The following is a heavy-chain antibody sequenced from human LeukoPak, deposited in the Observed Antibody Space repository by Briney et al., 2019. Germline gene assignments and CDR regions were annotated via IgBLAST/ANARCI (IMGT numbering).Heavy chain of an antibody. J-gene: IGHJ4*02. CDR3: ASAVAGRFDY. Sequence: GGSLRFSCAASGFTFSSYAMSWVRQAPGKGLGWVSAISGSGGSTYYADSVKGRFTISRDNSKNTLYLQMNSLRAEDTAVYYCASAVAGRFDYWGQGTLVTVSS. CDR1: GFTFSSYA. D-gene: IGHD6-19*01. CDR2: ISGSGGST. V-gene: IGHV3-23*01.